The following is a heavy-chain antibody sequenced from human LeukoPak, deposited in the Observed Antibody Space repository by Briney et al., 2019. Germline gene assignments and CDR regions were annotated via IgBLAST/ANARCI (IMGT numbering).Heavy chain of an antibody. V-gene: IGHV3-30-3*01. D-gene: IGHD1-26*01. Sequence: GGSLRLSCAASGFTFSSYAMHWVRQAPGKGLEWLAVISYDGSNKYYADSVKGRFTISRDNSKNTLSLQMNSLRAEDTAVYYCASLEYSGSYRFDPWGQGTLVTVSS. CDR3: ASLEYSGSYRFDP. CDR2: ISYDGSNK. J-gene: IGHJ5*02. CDR1: GFTFSSYA.